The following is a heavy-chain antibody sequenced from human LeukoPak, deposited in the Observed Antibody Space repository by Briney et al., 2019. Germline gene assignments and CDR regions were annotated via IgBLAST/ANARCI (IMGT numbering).Heavy chain of an antibody. Sequence: GGSLRLSCAASGFTFGSYWMSWVRQAPGKGLEWVANIKQDGSEKYYVDSVKGRFTISRDNAENSLSLQMNSLRAEDTAVYYCARDVAAAGNYFDYWGQGTLVTVSS. J-gene: IGHJ4*02. V-gene: IGHV3-7*01. D-gene: IGHD6-13*01. CDR2: IKQDGSEK. CDR3: ARDVAAAGNYFDY. CDR1: GFTFGSYW.